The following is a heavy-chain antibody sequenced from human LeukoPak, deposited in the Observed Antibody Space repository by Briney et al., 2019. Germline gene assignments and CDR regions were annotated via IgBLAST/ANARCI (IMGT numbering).Heavy chain of an antibody. CDR3: ARAALRYFDWRHAFDI. Sequence: ASVKVSCKASGYTFNNYDINWVRQAPGQGLEWMGWMNPNSGNTGYAQKFQGRVTITRDTSASTAYMELSSLRSEDTAVYYCARAALRYFDWRHAFDIWGQGTMVTVSS. V-gene: IGHV1-8*01. CDR2: MNPNSGNT. D-gene: IGHD3-9*01. CDR1: GYTFNNYD. J-gene: IGHJ3*02.